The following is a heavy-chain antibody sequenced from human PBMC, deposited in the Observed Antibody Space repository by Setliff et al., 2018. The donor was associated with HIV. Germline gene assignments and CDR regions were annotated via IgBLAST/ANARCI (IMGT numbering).Heavy chain of an antibody. J-gene: IGHJ4*02. CDR2: ISGSGGST. CDR1: GFTFSSYA. Sequence: GGSLRLSCAASGFTFSSYAMSWVRQAPGKGLEWVSAISGSGGSTYYADSVKGRFTISRDNSKNTLYLQMNSLRAEDTAVYYCAKDPTTGAVAVYYFDYWGQGTLVTGSS. CDR3: AKDPTTGAVAVYYFDY. D-gene: IGHD6-19*01. V-gene: IGHV3-23*01.